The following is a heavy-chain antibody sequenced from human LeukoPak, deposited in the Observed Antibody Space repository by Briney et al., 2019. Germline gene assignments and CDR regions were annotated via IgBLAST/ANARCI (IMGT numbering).Heavy chain of an antibody. CDR1: VYTLTELS. V-gene: IGHV1-24*01. CDR3: ATGAVAALDY. J-gene: IGHJ4*02. D-gene: IGHD6-19*01. CDR2: FDAEDGET. Sequence: ASVNVSCKVSVYTLTELSMHWLRQAPGKGREGMGGFDAEDGETIYAQKFQGRVTMTEDTSTDTAYMDLSSLRCEDTAVYYCATGAVAALDYWGQGTLVTVSS.